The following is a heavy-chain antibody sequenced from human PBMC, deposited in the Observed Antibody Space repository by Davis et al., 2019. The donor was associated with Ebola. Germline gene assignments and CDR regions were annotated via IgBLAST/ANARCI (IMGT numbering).Heavy chain of an antibody. CDR2: IDPSDSYT. CDR1: GYSFTSYW. Sequence: GESLKISCKGSGYSFTSYWISWVRQMPGKGLEWMGRIDPSDSYTNYSPSFQGHVTISADKSISTAYLQWSNLKASDTAMYYCARLLTSCNKGACSYYGMDVWGQGTTVTVSS. V-gene: IGHV5-10-1*01. CDR3: ARLLTSCNKGACSYYGMDV. D-gene: IGHD2-2*02. J-gene: IGHJ6*02.